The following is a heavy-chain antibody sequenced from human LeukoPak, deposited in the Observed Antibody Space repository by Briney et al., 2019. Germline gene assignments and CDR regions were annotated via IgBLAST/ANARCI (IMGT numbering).Heavy chain of an antibody. D-gene: IGHD4-17*01. CDR3: ARDRGTVPILYWYFDL. Sequence: GRSLRLSCAASGFTFSSYAMHWVRRAPGKGLEWVAVISYDGSNKYYADSVKGRFTISRDNSKNTLYLQMNSLRAEDTAVYYCARDRGTVPILYWYFDLWGRGTLVTVSS. V-gene: IGHV3-30-3*01. CDR1: GFTFSSYA. CDR2: ISYDGSNK. J-gene: IGHJ2*01.